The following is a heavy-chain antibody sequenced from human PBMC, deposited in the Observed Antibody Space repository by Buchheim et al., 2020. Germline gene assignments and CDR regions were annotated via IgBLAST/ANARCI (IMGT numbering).Heavy chain of an antibody. CDR3: AKEGGDSILYYFDS. CDR2: VTGSGSTT. J-gene: IGHJ4*02. V-gene: IGHV3-23*01. CDR1: GFTFSNYA. D-gene: IGHD2-21*02. Sequence: EVQLLESGGGLVQPGGSLRPSCAASGFTFSNYAMTWVRQAPGKGLEWVSGVTGSGSTTYYADSVKGRFTISRDNSKNTPFLQLNSLRAEDTAMYYCAKEGGDSILYYFDSWGQGTL.